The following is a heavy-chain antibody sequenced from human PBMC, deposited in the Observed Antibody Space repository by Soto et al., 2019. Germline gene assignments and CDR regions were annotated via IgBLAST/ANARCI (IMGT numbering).Heavy chain of an antibody. CDR2: ISGSGGST. CDR1: GFTFSSYA. Sequence: GGSLRLSCAASGFTFSSYAMSWVRQAPGKGLEWVSAISGSGGSTYYADSVKGRFTISRDNSKNTLYLQMNSLRAEDTAVYYCARGSSGTPLGYYYGMDVWGQGTTVTVSS. J-gene: IGHJ6*02. V-gene: IGHV3-23*01. CDR3: ARGSSGTPLGYYYGMDV. D-gene: IGHD6-19*01.